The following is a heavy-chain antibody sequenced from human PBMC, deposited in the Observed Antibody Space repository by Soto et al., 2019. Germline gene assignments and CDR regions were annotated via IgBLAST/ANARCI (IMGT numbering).Heavy chain of an antibody. V-gene: IGHV4-34*01. CDR2: INHSGST. Sequence: SETLSLTCAVYGGSFSGYYWSWIRQPPGKGLEWIGEINHSGSTNYNPSLKSRVTISVDTSKNQFSLKLSSVTAADTAVYYCARGGYCSSSSCYVKGRMYNWFDPWGQGTLVTVSS. CDR3: ARGGYCSSSSCYVKGRMYNWFDP. D-gene: IGHD2-2*01. CDR1: GGSFSGYY. J-gene: IGHJ5*02.